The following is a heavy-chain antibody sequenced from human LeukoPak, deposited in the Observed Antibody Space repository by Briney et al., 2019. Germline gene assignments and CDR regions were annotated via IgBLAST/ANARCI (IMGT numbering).Heavy chain of an antibody. CDR2: MTGPADTT. CDR1: GFNFNNFA. Sequence: GGSLRLSCAASGFNFNNFAMSWVRQAPGKGLEWLSAMTGPADTTYYAESVKGRFTISRDYSKSMVFLQMNSLKVEDTAIYYCAKGAEIDHWGQGTLVTVSS. CDR3: AKGAEIDH. V-gene: IGHV3-23*01. J-gene: IGHJ4*02.